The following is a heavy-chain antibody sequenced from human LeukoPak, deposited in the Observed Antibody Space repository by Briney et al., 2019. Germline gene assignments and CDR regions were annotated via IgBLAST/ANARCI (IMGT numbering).Heavy chain of an antibody. J-gene: IGHJ5*02. Sequence: SETLSLTCAVYGGSFSGYYWSWIRQPPGKGLEWIGEINHSGSTNYNPSLKSRVTISVDTSKNQFSLKLSSVTAADTAVYHCARRRFFRSSRPADGWFDPWGQGTLVTVSS. D-gene: IGHD3-3*01. CDR1: GGSFSGYY. V-gene: IGHV4-34*01. CDR2: INHSGST. CDR3: ARRRFFRSSRPADGWFDP.